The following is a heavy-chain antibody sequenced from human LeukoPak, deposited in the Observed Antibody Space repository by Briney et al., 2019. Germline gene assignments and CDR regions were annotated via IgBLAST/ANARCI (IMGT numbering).Heavy chain of an antibody. V-gene: IGHV3-23*01. CDR2: ISGSGGST. Sequence: PGGSLRLSCAASGFTFSSYAMSWVRQAPGKGLEWVSAISGSGGSTYYADSVKGRFTISRDNSKNTLYLQMNSLRAEDTAVYYCAKDGYYYDSSGENFDYWGQGTLVTVS. D-gene: IGHD3-22*01. CDR1: GFTFSSYA. J-gene: IGHJ4*02. CDR3: AKDGYYYDSSGENFDY.